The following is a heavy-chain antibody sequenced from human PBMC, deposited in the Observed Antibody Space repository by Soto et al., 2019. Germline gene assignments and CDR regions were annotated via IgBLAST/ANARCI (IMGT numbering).Heavy chain of an antibody. CDR3: ATYGSDWYPNWFDP. CDR2: IFYSGST. V-gene: IGHV4-39*01. Sequence: SETLSLTCTVSGGSISSGGYYWSWIRQHPGKGLEWIGSIFYSGSTYYNPSLKSRITISIDTSKNQFSLKLRSVTAADTAVYFCATYGSDWYPNWFDPWGQGTLVTVSS. D-gene: IGHD6-13*01. CDR1: GGSISSGGYY. J-gene: IGHJ5*02.